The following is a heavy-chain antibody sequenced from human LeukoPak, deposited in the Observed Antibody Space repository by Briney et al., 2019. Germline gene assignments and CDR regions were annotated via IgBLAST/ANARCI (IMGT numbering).Heavy chain of an antibody. J-gene: IGHJ4*02. CDR1: GGSISSYY. V-gene: IGHV4-59*01. Sequence: SETLSLTCIVSGGSISSYYWSWIRQPPGKGLEWIGYIYYSGSTNYNPSLKSRVTISVDTSKNQFSLKLSSVTAADTAVYYCAGRYSYGYFDYWGQGTLVTVSS. CDR3: AGRYSYGYFDY. CDR2: IYYSGST. D-gene: IGHD5-18*01.